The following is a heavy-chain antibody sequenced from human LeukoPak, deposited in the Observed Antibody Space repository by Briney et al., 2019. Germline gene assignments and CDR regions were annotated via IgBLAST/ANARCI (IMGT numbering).Heavy chain of an antibody. CDR3: ARDPGRFGEPTQYFDY. D-gene: IGHD3-10*01. CDR2: ISSSGSTI. J-gene: IGHJ4*02. CDR1: GFTFSDYY. V-gene: IGHV3-11*01. Sequence: GGSLRLPCAASGFTFSDYYMSWIRQAPGKGLEWVSYISSSGSTIYYADSVKGRFTISRDNAKNSLYLQMNSLRAEDTAVYYCARDPGRFGEPTQYFDYWGQGTLVTVSS.